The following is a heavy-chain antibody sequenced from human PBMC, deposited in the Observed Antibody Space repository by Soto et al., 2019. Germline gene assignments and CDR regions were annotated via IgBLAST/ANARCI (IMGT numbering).Heavy chain of an antibody. D-gene: IGHD1-26*01. CDR3: VKGSHSGLITRGGDY. CDR2: ISGSGNTK. V-gene: IGHV3-9*01. CDR1: GFTFDDYA. J-gene: IGHJ4*02. Sequence: EVQLVESGGGLVQPGRSLRLSCEASGFTFDDYAMHWVRQVPGKGLEWVSGISGSGNTKGYADSVRGRFTISRDTAKKSLYLQVNSLRTDDTAFDYCVKGSHSGLITRGGDYWGQGTLVTVSS.